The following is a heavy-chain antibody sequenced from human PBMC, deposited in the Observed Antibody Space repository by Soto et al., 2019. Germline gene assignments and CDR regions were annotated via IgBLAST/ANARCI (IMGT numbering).Heavy chain of an antibody. V-gene: IGHV3-23*01. Sequence: GSLRLSCAASGFTFKSYAMTWVRQAPGKGLEWVSIISSSGDATYYVNSVKGRFTISRDNSRNTLNLQMNSLRVEDTAVYYCAKNVDFWSWGMDVWGQGTTVTVSS. D-gene: IGHD3-3*01. CDR2: ISSSGDAT. CDR3: AKNVDFWSWGMDV. CDR1: GFTFKSYA. J-gene: IGHJ6*02.